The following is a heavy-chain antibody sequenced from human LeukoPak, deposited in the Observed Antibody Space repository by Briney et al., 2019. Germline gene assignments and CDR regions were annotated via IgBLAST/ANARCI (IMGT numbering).Heavy chain of an antibody. CDR2: IYASGSAT. CDR3: AKRPRDSSGYYLGAFDM. D-gene: IGHD3-22*01. Sequence: PGGSLRLPCEASGFTFSSYAMTWVRRAPGKGLEWVSGIYASGSATHYADTVKGRFTISRDNSKNTLYLQMNSLRAEDTAVYYCAKRPRDSSGYYLGAFDMWGQGTMVTVSS. J-gene: IGHJ3*02. V-gene: IGHV3-23*01. CDR1: GFTFSSYA.